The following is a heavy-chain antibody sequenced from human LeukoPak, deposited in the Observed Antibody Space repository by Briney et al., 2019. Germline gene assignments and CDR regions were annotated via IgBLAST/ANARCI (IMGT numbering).Heavy chain of an antibody. CDR1: GFTFSSYA. J-gene: IGHJ3*02. CDR3: AKDPARPPVKSGGDAFDI. D-gene: IGHD1-26*01. CDR2: ISGSGGSA. V-gene: IGHV3-23*01. Sequence: GSLRLSCAASGFTFSSYAMSWVRQAPGKGLEWVSAISGSGGSAYYADSVKGRFTISRDNSKNTLYLQMNSLRAEDTAVYYCAKDPARPPVKSGGDAFDIWGQGTMVTVSS.